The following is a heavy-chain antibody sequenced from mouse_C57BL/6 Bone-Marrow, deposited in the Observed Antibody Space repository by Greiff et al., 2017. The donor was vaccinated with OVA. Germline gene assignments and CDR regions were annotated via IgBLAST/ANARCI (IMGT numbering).Heavy chain of an antibody. Sequence: EVQPQESGPGLVKPSQSLSLTCSVTGYSITSGYYWNWIRQFPGNKLEWMGYISYDGSNNYNPSLKNRISITRDTSKNQFFLKLNSVTNEDTATYYCARNAYYSNYDYYAMDYWVQGTSVTVSS. CDR2: ISYDGSN. CDR1: GYSITSGYY. J-gene: IGHJ4*01. D-gene: IGHD2-5*01. V-gene: IGHV3-6*01. CDR3: ARNAYYSNYDYYAMDY.